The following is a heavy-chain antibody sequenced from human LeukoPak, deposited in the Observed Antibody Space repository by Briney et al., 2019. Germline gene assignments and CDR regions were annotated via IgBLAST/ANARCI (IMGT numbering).Heavy chain of an antibody. D-gene: IGHD6-19*01. CDR3: TRVGKQWLVLGYYFDY. Sequence: GGSLRLSCTASGFTFGGYAMSWVRQAPGKGLEWVGFISSRAYGGSTAYAASVKGRFTISRDDSKSIAYLQMNSLKTEDTAVYYCTRVGKQWLVLGYYFDYWGQGTLVTVSS. J-gene: IGHJ4*02. CDR1: GFTFGGYA. CDR2: ISSRAYGGST. V-gene: IGHV3-49*04.